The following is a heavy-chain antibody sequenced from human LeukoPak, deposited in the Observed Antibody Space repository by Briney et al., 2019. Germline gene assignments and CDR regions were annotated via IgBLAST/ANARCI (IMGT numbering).Heavy chain of an antibody. CDR2: IRSKAYGGTT. J-gene: IGHJ4*02. CDR1: GFTFGDYA. V-gene: IGHV3-49*04. D-gene: IGHD3-10*01. CDR3: TRDGIKLWFGELESYSDY. Sequence: GGSLRLSCTASGFTFGDYAMSWVRQAPGKGLEWVGFIRSKAYGGTTEYAASVKGRFTISRDDSKSIAYLQMNSLKTEDTAVYYCTRDGIKLWFGELESYSDYWGQGTLVTVSS.